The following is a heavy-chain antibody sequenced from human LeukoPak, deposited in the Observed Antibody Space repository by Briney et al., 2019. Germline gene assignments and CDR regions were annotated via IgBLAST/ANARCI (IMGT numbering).Heavy chain of an antibody. CDR2: MNPNSGNT. Sequence: AASVKVSCKASGYTFTGYYMHWVRQATGQGLEWMGWMNPNSGNTGYAQKFQGRVTMTRNTSISTAYMELSSLRSEDTAVYYCARGSLQRGLFARALDYWGQGTLVTVSS. V-gene: IGHV1-8*02. CDR1: GYTFTGYY. D-gene: IGHD3-16*01. CDR3: ARGSLQRGLFARALDY. J-gene: IGHJ4*02.